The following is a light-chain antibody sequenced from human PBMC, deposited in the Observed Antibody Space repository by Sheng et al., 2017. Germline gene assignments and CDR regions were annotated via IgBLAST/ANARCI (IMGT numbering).Light chain of an antibody. CDR2: EDN. CDR3: QSYDSSIRV. V-gene: IGLV6-57*01. CDR1: SGSIASNY. Sequence: NFMLTQPHSVSESPGKTVTISCTRSSGSIASNYVQWFQQRPGSSPTTVIYEDNQRPSGVPDRFSGSIDRSSNSASLIISGLKTEDEADYYCQSYDSSIRVFGGGTKVTVL. J-gene: IGLJ3*02.